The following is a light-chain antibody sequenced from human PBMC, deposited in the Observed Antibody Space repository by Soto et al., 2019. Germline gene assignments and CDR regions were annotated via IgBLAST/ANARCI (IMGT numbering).Light chain of an antibody. V-gene: IGKV3-20*01. CDR3: QQYSISRT. CDR1: QSISSRH. Sequence: EIELTQSPGTLSLSPGERATLSCRTSQSISSRHLAWYQQRPGRAPRLIIYDSSKRATGIPERFSGSGSGTDFALTISRLEPEDFAVYYCQQYSISRTFGQGTKVDIK. CDR2: DSS. J-gene: IGKJ1*01.